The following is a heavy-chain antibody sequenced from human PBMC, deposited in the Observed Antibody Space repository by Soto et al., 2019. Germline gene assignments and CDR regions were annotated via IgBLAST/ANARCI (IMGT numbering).Heavy chain of an antibody. V-gene: IGHV4-39*07. CDR3: ARANKGSYYNGGYFDY. D-gene: IGHD3-10*01. CDR1: GGSISSSSYY. J-gene: IGHJ4*02. Sequence: SETLSLTCTVSGGSISSSSYYWGWIRQPPGKGLEWIGSIYYSGSTYYNPSLKSRVTISVDTSKNQFSLKLSSVTAADMAVYYCARANKGSYYNGGYFDYWGQGTLVTVSS. CDR2: IYYSGST.